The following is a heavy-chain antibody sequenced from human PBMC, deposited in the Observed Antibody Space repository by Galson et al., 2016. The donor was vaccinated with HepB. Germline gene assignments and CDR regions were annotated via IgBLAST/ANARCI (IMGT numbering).Heavy chain of an antibody. Sequence: SVKVSCKASGYTFTSYYMHWVRQAPGQGLEWMGIINPSGGSTSYAQKFQGRVTMTRDTSTSTVYMELSSLRSEDTAIYYCARDLYCYSCGWDYYYYNMDVWGKGITVTVSS. CDR3: ARDLYCYSCGWDYYYYNMDV. CDR2: INPSGGST. CDR1: GYTFTSYY. J-gene: IGHJ6*03. D-gene: IGHD2-15*01. V-gene: IGHV1-46*01.